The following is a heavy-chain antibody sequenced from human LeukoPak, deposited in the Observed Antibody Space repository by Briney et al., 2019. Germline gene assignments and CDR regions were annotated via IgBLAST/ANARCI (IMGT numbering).Heavy chain of an antibody. J-gene: IGHJ4*02. Sequence: GGSLRLSCAASGFTFSTSGMHWVRQAPGKGLEWVAFIRHDGSNTYYADSVKGRFTISRDNSMNTLYLQMDSLRAEDTAVYYCAKARDSAAAGTDYWGQGTLVTVSS. V-gene: IGHV3-30*02. D-gene: IGHD6-13*01. CDR1: GFTFSTSG. CDR3: AKARDSAAAGTDY. CDR2: IRHDGSNT.